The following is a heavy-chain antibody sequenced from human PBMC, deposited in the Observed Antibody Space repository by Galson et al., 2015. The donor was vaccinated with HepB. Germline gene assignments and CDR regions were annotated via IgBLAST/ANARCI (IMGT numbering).Heavy chain of an antibody. Sequence: SLRLSCAASGFSFNIYSMNWVRQAPGKGLEWISYIYPTRSPIYYADPVKGRFTISRASAMNSLSLQMNSLRDEDTAVYYCVRLHENTLWAFDVWGQGTMVTVSS. D-gene: IGHD2-2*02. J-gene: IGHJ3*01. CDR2: IYPTRSPI. CDR1: GFSFNIYS. CDR3: VRLHENTLWAFDV. V-gene: IGHV3-48*02.